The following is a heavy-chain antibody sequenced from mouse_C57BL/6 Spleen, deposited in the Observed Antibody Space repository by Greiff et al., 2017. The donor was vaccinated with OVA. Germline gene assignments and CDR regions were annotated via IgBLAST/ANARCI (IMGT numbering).Heavy chain of an antibody. CDR3: ARLRGNYFDY. Sequence: LVESGAELARPGASVKMSCKASGYTFTSYTMHWVKQRPGQGLEWIGYINPSSGYTKYNQKFKDKATLTADKSSSTAYMQLSSLTSEDSAVYYCARLRGNYFDYWGQGTTLTVSS. V-gene: IGHV1-4*01. J-gene: IGHJ2*01. CDR2: INPSSGYT. CDR1: GYTFTSYT.